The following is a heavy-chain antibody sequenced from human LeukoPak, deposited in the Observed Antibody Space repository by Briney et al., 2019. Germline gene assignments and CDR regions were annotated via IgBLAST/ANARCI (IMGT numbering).Heavy chain of an antibody. J-gene: IGHJ3*02. CDR1: GFTFSSNW. V-gene: IGHV3-74*01. Sequence: PGGSLRLSCAASGFTFSSNWMHWVRQAPGKGLVWVSRINSDGSSTTYADSVKGRFTISRDNAKNTLYLQMSSLRADDTAVYYCASSRYINNWGIWGQGTMVTVSS. D-gene: IGHD6-13*01. CDR2: INSDGSST. CDR3: ASSRYINNWGI.